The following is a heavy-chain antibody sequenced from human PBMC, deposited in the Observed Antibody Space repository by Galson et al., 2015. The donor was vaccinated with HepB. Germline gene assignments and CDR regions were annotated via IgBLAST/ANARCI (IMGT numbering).Heavy chain of an antibody. CDR2: ISYDGSDK. Sequence: SLRLSCAASGFTFSSYPMHWVRQAPGKGLEWVAVISYDGSDKYYADSVKGRFTISRDNSKNTLYLQMNSLRAEDTAVYYCARVYDSSPPFDYWGQGTLVTVSS. D-gene: IGHD3-22*01. J-gene: IGHJ4*02. V-gene: IGHV3-30-3*01. CDR1: GFTFSSYP. CDR3: ARVYDSSPPFDY.